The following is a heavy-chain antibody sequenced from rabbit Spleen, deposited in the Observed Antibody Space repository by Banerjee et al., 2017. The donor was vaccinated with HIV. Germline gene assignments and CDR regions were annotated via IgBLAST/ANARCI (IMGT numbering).Heavy chain of an antibody. CDR3: ARDTGTSFSSYGMDL. D-gene: IGHD7-1*01. CDR2: IDTGSSGST. J-gene: IGHJ6*01. V-gene: IGHV1S40*01. CDR1: GFSFSAYW. Sequence: QSLEESGGDLVKPGASLTLTCTASGFSFSAYWMCWVRQAPGKGLEWIACIDTGSSGSTYYANWTRGRFTISKTSSTTVTLQMTSLTVADTATYFCARDTGTSFSSYGMDLWGPGTLVTVS.